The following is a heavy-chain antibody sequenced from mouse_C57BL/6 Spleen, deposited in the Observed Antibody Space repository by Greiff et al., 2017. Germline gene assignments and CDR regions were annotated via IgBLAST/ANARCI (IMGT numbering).Heavy chain of an antibody. J-gene: IGHJ3*01. CDR3: AIYYDYDGTFAY. Sequence: EVKVEESGGGLVKPGGSLKLSCAASGFTFSDYGMHWVRQAPEKGLAWVAYISSGSSTIYYADTVKGRFTITRDNAKNTLFLQMTSLRSEDTAMYYCAIYYDYDGTFAYWGQGTLVTGSA. CDR2: ISSGSSTI. V-gene: IGHV5-17*01. CDR1: GFTFSDYG. D-gene: IGHD2-4*01.